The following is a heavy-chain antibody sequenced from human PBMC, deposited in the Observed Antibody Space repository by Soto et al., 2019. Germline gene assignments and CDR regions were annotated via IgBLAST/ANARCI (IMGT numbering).Heavy chain of an antibody. CDR3: ASNHYDFWSGYYPALY. V-gene: IGHV4-34*01. CDR1: GGSFSGYY. J-gene: IGHJ4*02. CDR2: INHSGST. D-gene: IGHD3-3*01. Sequence: SETLSLTCAVYGGSFSGYYWSWIRQPPGKGLEWIGEINHSGSTNYNPSLKSRVTISVDTSKNQFSLKLSSVTAADTAVYYCASNHYDFWSGYYPALYWGQGTLVTVSS.